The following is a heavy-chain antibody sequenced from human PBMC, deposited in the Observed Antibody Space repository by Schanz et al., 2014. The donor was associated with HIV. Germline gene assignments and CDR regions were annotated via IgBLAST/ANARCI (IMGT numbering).Heavy chain of an antibody. V-gene: IGHV3-9*01. D-gene: IGHD1-20*01. CDR1: GFTFDDYA. Sequence: VQLVESGGGLVQPGRSLRLSCAASGFTFDDYAMHWVRQAPGRGLEWVSGITWNSGKKGYAKSVKGRFTISRDNAKKSLYLQMNSLRVEDTAVYYCAKSLPIETATITYFDYWGQGTLVTVSS. CDR3: AKSLPIETATITYFDY. CDR2: ITWNSGKK. J-gene: IGHJ4*02.